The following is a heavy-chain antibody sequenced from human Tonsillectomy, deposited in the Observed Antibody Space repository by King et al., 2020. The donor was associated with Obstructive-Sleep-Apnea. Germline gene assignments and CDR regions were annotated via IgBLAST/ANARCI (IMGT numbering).Heavy chain of an antibody. D-gene: IGHD6-19*01. J-gene: IGHJ4*02. Sequence: LQMQESGPGLVKPSETLSLTCTVSGGSISTSIYYWGWIRQPPGKGLEWIGTIYYSGSTYYNPSLKGRVTISVDTSKNQFSLRLSSVTAADTAVYYCARDADPGIAVADSPFCFDYWGQGTLVTVSS. CDR2: IYYSGST. V-gene: IGHV4-39*07. CDR3: ARDADPGIAVADSPFCFDY. CDR1: GGSISTSIYY.